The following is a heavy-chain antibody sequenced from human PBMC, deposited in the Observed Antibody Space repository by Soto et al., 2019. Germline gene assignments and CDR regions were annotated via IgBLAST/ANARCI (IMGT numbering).Heavy chain of an antibody. Sequence: QVQLVQSGAEVKKPGASVKVSCKASGYTFTSYAMHWVRQAPGQSLEWMGWINAGNGNTKYSQKFQGRVTITRDTSASTAYMELSSLRSEATAVYSCSRAFSHYSSSWYGAYYFDSWGQGTLVTVSS. CDR2: INAGNGNT. CDR1: GYTFTSYA. V-gene: IGHV1-3*01. D-gene: IGHD6-13*01. CDR3: SRAFSHYSSSWYGAYYFDS. J-gene: IGHJ4*02.